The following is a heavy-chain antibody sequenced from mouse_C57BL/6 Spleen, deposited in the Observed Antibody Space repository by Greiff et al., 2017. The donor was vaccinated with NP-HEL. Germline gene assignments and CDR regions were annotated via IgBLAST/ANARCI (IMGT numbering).Heavy chain of an antibody. Sequence: EVQLQQSGPELVKPGASVKISCKASGYTFTDYYMNWVKQSHGKSLEWIGDINPNNGGTSYNQKFKGKATLTVDKSSSTAYMELRSLTSEDSAVYYCAGGGSFMDYWGQGTSVTVSS. CDR2: INPNNGGT. V-gene: IGHV1-26*01. CDR3: AGGGSFMDY. CDR1: GYTFTDYY. D-gene: IGHD1-1*02. J-gene: IGHJ4*01.